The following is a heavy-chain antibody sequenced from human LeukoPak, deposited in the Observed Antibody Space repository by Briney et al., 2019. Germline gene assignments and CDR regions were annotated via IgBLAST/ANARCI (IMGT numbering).Heavy chain of an antibody. CDR1: GFTLRNYA. J-gene: IGHJ6*03. D-gene: IGHD4-23*01. V-gene: IGHV3-21*01. Sequence: GGSLRLSCAASGFTLRNYAMSWVRQAPGKGLEWVSSIGAGDKYTYYGDSVKGRFTISRDNAKNSLYLQMNSLRAEDTAVYYCARDGGNALRGYYMDVWGKGTTVTVSS. CDR3: ARDGGNALRGYYMDV. CDR2: IGAGDKYT.